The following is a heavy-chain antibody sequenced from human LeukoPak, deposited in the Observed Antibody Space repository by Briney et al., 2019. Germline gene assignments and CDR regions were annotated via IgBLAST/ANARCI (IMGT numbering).Heavy chain of an antibody. CDR1: GYTFTGYY. CDR3: AIDDDILTGYPRRGQIPHFDY. D-gene: IGHD3-9*01. V-gene: IGHV1-2*02. Sequence: ASVKVSCKASGYTFTGYYMHWVRQAPGQGLEWMGWINPNSGGTNYAQKFQGRVTMTRDTSISTAYMELSRLRSDDTAVYYCAIDDDILTGYPRRGQIPHFDYWGQGTLVTVSS. J-gene: IGHJ4*02. CDR2: INPNSGGT.